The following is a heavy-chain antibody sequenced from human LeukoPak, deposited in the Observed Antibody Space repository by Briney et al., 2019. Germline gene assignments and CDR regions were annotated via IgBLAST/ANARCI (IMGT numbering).Heavy chain of an antibody. D-gene: IGHD5-18*01. Sequence: ASVKVSCKASGYTFTNYYMHWVRQAPGQGLEWMGIISPSDGKTSYAQKFQGRVTMTRDTSTSTVYMELSSLRSEDTAVYYCAREIGPRQLHLWGSAFDYWGQGTLVTVSS. V-gene: IGHV1-46*01. CDR3: AREIGPRQLHLWGSAFDY. CDR1: GYTFTNYY. J-gene: IGHJ4*02. CDR2: ISPSDGKT.